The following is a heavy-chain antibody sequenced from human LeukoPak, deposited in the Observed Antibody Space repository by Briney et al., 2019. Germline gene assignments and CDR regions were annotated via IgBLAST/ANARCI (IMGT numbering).Heavy chain of an antibody. V-gene: IGHV3-49*03. CDR3: ARLPHMVYAIGCY. Sequence: PGGSLRLSCTISEFTFGDYPVSWFRQAPGKGLEWVGFMRGIAYGGTTEYAASVKGRFTISRDDSKNTAYLQMNSLKTEDTAVYYCARLPHMVYAIGCYWGQGTLVTVSS. D-gene: IGHD2-8*01. J-gene: IGHJ4*02. CDR1: EFTFGDYP. CDR2: MRGIAYGGTT.